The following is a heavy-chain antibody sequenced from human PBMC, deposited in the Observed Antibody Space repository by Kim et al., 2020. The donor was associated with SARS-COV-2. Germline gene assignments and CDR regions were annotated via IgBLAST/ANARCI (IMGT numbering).Heavy chain of an antibody. J-gene: IGHJ4*02. V-gene: IGHV4-34*01. CDR3: ARSLLWFRGGFDY. CDR2: INHSGST. D-gene: IGHD3-10*01. Sequence: SETLSLTCAVYGGSFSGYYWSWIRQPPGKGLEWIGEINHSGSTNYNPSLKSRVTISVDTSKNQFSLKLSSVTAADTAVYYCARSLLWFRGGFDYWGQGTLVTVSS. CDR1: GGSFSGYY.